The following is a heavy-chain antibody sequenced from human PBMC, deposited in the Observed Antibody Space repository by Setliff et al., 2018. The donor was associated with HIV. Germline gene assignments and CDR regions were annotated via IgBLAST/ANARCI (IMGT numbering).Heavy chain of an antibody. V-gene: IGHV4-34*01. CDR3: ARGGYGGGWPRAFDY. J-gene: IGHJ4*02. CDR1: GMSLSGYY. CDR2: INHSERT. Sequence: PSETLSLTCAVSGMSLSGYYWTWIRQPPGKGLEWIGEINHSERTNYNPSLKSRVTISVDTSKNQFSLKLSSVTAADTAVYYCARGGYGGGWPRAFDYWGQGTLVTVSS. D-gene: IGHD6-19*01.